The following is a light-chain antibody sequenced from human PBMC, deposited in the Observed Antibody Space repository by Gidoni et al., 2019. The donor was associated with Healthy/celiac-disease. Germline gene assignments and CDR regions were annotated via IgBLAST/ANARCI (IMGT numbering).Light chain of an antibody. J-gene: IGLJ1*01. Sequence: QSALTQPASVSGSPGPSITISCTGTSSDFGGYTYVSWYQQHPGKAPKLMIYDVSNRPSGVSNRCSGSKSGNTASLTISGLQAEDEADYYCSSYTSSSTLALYVFGTGTKVTVL. CDR3: SSYTSSSTLALYV. CDR1: SSDFGGYTY. CDR2: DVS. V-gene: IGLV2-14*01.